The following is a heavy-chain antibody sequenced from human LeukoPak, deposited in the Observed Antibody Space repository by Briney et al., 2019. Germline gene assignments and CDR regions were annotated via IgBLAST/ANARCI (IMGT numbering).Heavy chain of an antibody. D-gene: IGHD3-10*01. CDR3: ARNNYYGSGSYLVQVGFDY. V-gene: IGHV4-61*02. Sequence: SQTLSLTCTVSGGSISSGSYYWSWIRQPAGKGLEWIGRIYTSGSTNYNPSLKSRVTISVDTSKNQFSLKLSSVTAADTAVYYCARNNYYGSGSYLVQVGFDYWGQGTLVTVSS. J-gene: IGHJ4*02. CDR2: IYTSGST. CDR1: GGSISSGSYY.